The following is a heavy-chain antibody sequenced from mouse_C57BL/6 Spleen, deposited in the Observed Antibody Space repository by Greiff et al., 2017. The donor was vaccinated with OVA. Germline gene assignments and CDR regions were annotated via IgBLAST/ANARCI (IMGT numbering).Heavy chain of an antibody. CDR2: IYWDDDK. CDR1: GFSLSTSGLG. Sequence: VKLMESGPGILQSSQTLSLTCSFSGFSLSTSGLGVSWIRQPSGKGLEWLAHIYWDDDKRYNPSLKSRLTISKDTSRNQVFLKITSVDTADTATYYCARSYYGSPYFDYWGQGTTLTVSS. V-gene: IGHV8-12*01. J-gene: IGHJ2*01. D-gene: IGHD1-1*01. CDR3: ARSYYGSPYFDY.